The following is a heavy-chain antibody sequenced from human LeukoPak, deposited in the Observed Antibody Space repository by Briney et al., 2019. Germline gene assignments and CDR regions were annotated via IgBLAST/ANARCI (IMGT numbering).Heavy chain of an antibody. D-gene: IGHD2-21*02. CDR3: ARARPEYCSGGCYSGGDWYFDL. Sequence: PGGSLRLSCAASGFTFSSYAMHWVRQAPGKGLEWVAVISYDGSNKYYADSVRGRFTISRDTSRNTLNLQMNSLRREDSAVYYCARARPEYCSGGCYSGGDWYFDLWGRGTLLTVSS. CDR2: ISYDGSNK. CDR1: GFTFSSYA. J-gene: IGHJ2*01. V-gene: IGHV3-30-3*01.